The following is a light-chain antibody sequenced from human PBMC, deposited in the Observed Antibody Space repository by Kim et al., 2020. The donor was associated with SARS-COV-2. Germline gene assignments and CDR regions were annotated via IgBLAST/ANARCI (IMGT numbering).Light chain of an antibody. CDR3: HQYGSSQWT. Sequence: VLTQSPGTLSLSPGERATLSCRASQSVSSSYLAWYQQKPGQAPRLLIYGASSRATGIPDRFSGSGSGTDFTLTISRLEPEDFAVYYCHQYGSSQWTFGQGTKVDIK. CDR2: GAS. CDR1: QSVSSSY. J-gene: IGKJ1*01. V-gene: IGKV3-20*01.